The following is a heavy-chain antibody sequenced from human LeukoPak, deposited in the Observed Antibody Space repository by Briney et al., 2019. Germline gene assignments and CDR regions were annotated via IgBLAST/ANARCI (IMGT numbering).Heavy chain of an antibody. V-gene: IGHV4-39*07. CDR2: INHSGST. Sequence: PSETLSLTCTVSGCSISSSGYYWSWIRQPPGKGLEWIGEINHSGSTNYNPSLKSRVTISVDTSKNQFSLKLSSVTAADTAVYYCARGSGSGGSRRAFDIWGQGTMVTVSS. D-gene: IGHD2-15*01. J-gene: IGHJ3*02. CDR1: GCSISSSGYY. CDR3: ARGSGSGGSRRAFDI.